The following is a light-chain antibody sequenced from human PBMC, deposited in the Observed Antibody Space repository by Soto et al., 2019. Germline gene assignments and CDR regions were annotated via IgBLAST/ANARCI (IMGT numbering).Light chain of an antibody. CDR3: QQYNTYSWT. CDR1: QTISTW. CDR2: DAS. V-gene: IGKV1-5*01. Sequence: DIQMTQSPSILSASVGDRVAITCRASQTISTWLAWYQLKPGKAPKLLIFDASSLESGVPSRFGGSGSGTEFTLTISSPQPDDFATYYCQQYNTYSWTFGQGTKVEVK. J-gene: IGKJ1*01.